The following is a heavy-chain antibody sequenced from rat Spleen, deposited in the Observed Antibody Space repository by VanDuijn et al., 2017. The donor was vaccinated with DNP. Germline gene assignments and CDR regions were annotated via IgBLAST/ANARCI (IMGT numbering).Heavy chain of an antibody. D-gene: IGHD1-11*01. Sequence: EVQLVGSGGGSVQSGRSLKLSCAASGSTFSNYGMAWVRQAPKKGLEWVASISASGGSTSYRDSVKGRFTISRDNAKSILYLQMDSLRSEDTATYYCTTDFERGYWGQGVMVTVSS. CDR2: ISASGGST. V-gene: IGHV5-19*01. CDR1: GSTFSNYG. CDR3: TTDFERGY. J-gene: IGHJ2*01.